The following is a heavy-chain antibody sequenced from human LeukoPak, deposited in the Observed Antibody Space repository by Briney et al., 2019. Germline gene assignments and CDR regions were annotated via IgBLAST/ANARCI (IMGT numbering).Heavy chain of an antibody. J-gene: IGHJ6*03. CDR1: GYTFTSYG. Sequence: GASVKVSCKASGYTFTSYGISWVRQAPGQGLEWMGWISAYNGNTNYAQKLQGRVTMTTDTSTSTAYMELRSLRSDDTAVYYCARGQGVGLEWLMDYYYMDVCGKGTTVTVSS. V-gene: IGHV1-18*01. CDR2: ISAYNGNT. D-gene: IGHD3-3*01. CDR3: ARGQGVGLEWLMDYYYMDV.